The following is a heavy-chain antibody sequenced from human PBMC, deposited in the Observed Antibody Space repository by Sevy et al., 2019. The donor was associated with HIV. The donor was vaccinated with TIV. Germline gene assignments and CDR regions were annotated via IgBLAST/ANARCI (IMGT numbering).Heavy chain of an antibody. J-gene: IGHJ6*02. V-gene: IGHV4-59*01. Sequence: TENLSLTCTVSGGSISSYYWSWIRQPPGKGLEWIGYIYYSGSTNYNPSLKSRVTISVDTSKNQFSLKLSSVTAADTAVYYSARGIGDTAMSPGGPTTYYGMDVWGQGTLVIVSS. CDR1: GGSISSYY. CDR3: ARGIGDTAMSPGGPTTYYGMDV. CDR2: IYYSGST. D-gene: IGHD5-18*01.